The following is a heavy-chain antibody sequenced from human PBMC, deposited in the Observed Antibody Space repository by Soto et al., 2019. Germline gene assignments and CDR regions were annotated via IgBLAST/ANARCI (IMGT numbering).Heavy chain of an antibody. CDR2: IYHSGIT. J-gene: IGHJ4*02. V-gene: IGHV4-30-2*01. CDR3: ARGQVVAAQH. CDR1: GGSISSGGYS. D-gene: IGHD2-15*01. Sequence: QLQLQESGSGLVKPSQTLSLTCAVSGGSISSGGYSWSWIRQPPGKGLEWIGYIYHSGITYYDPSLKGRVTISVDASKNQFSLKLSSVPAADTAVYYCARGQVVAAQHWGQGTLVTVSS.